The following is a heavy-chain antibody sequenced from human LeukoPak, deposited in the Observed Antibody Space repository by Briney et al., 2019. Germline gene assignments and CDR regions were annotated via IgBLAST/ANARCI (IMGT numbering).Heavy chain of an antibody. D-gene: IGHD3-3*01. V-gene: IGHV3-48*04. CDR3: ARVSLVGDFWSGYPGYMDV. Sequence: PGGSLRLSCAASGFTFSSYSMNWVRQAPGKGLEWVSYISSSSTIYYADSVEGRFTISRDNAKNSLYLQMNSLRAEDTAVYYCARVSLVGDFWSGYPGYMDVWGKGTTVTVSS. CDR1: GFTFSSYS. CDR2: ISSSSTI. J-gene: IGHJ6*03.